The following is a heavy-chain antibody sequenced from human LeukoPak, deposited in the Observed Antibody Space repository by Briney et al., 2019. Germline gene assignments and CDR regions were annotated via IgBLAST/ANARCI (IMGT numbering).Heavy chain of an antibody. D-gene: IGHD7-27*01. CDR1: GYTLTELS. CDR2: FDPEDGET. CDR3: ATPLLRAGDLDY. Sequence: GASVKVSCKVSGYTLTELSMHWVRQAPGKGLEWMGGFDPEDGETIYAQKFQGRVTMTEDTSTDTAYMELSSLRSEDTAVYYCATPLLRAGDLDYWGQGPLVTVSS. V-gene: IGHV1-24*01. J-gene: IGHJ4*02.